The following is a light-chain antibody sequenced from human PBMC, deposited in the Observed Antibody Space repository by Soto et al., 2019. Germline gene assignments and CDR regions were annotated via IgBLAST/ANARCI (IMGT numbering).Light chain of an antibody. CDR1: QGISNY. Sequence: DIQMTQSPSSLSASVGDRVTITCRASQGISNYLAWYQQQPGKVPKLLIYVASTLQSGVPSRFSCSGTETDVTLTISSLQPEDVATYYCQKYNSAPWTFGQGTKEEIK. J-gene: IGKJ1*01. CDR2: VAS. V-gene: IGKV1-27*01. CDR3: QKYNSAPWT.